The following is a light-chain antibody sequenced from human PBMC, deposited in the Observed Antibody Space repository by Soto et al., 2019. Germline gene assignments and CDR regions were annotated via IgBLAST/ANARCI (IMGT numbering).Light chain of an antibody. CDR3: QSYDSSLSGVV. CDR1: SSNIGAGYD. Sequence: QSVLTQPPSVSGAPGQRVTISCTGSSSNIGAGYDVHWYQQLPGTAPKLLIYGNSNRPSGVPDRFSGSKSGTSASLDITGLEAEAEADYDCQSYDSSLSGVVFGGGTKLTV. J-gene: IGLJ2*01. CDR2: GNS. V-gene: IGLV1-40*01.